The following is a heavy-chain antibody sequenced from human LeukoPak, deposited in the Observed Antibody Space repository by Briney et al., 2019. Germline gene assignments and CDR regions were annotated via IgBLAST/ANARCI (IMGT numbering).Heavy chain of an antibody. V-gene: IGHV1-46*01. CDR3: ARDGETISGSYEFDY. CDR2: INPSGGST. CDR1: GYTFTRFY. Sequence: ASVKVSCNASGYTFTRFYMHWVRQPPGQGLEWMGIINPSGGSTTYAQKFQGRVTMTRDTSTSTVYMELSSLRSEDTAVYYCARDGETISGSYEFDYWGQGTLVTVSS. J-gene: IGHJ4*02. D-gene: IGHD1-26*01.